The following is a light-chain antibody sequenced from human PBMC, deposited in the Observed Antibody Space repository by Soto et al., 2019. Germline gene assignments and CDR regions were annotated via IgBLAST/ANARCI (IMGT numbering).Light chain of an antibody. J-gene: IGKJ1*01. V-gene: IGKV1-5*01. CDR3: QHYNSYSEA. Sequence: DIQMTQYPSTLSASVGERVTSSCRASQSVNHWLAWYQRKPGKAPKLLIHDASTLERGIPSRFSGSGSGTEFTLTISSLQPDDFATYYCQHYNSYSEALGQGTKVDIK. CDR1: QSVNHW. CDR2: DAS.